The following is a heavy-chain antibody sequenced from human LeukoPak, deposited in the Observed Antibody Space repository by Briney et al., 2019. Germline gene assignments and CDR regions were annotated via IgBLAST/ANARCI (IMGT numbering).Heavy chain of an antibody. Sequence: GGSLRLSCAASGFTFSSYSMNWVRQAPGKGLEWVSSISSSSSYIYYADSVKGRSTISRDNAKNSLYLQMNSLRAEDTAVYYCARDHYSSSWYRADAFDIWGQGTMVTVSS. CDR1: GFTFSSYS. J-gene: IGHJ3*02. D-gene: IGHD6-13*01. CDR3: ARDHYSSSWYRADAFDI. V-gene: IGHV3-21*01. CDR2: ISSSSSYI.